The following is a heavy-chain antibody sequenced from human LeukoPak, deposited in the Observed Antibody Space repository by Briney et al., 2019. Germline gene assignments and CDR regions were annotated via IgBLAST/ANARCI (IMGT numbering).Heavy chain of an antibody. CDR3: ARDLAYSRLDY. Sequence: GGSLRLSCAVSGLTFSSSWMDWVCQAPGKGLEWVASINPDGNKKYSADSVKGRFTISRDNAENSLYLQMNSLRVEDTAFYYCARDLAYSRLDYWGQGMLVTVSS. CDR2: INPDGNKK. J-gene: IGHJ4*02. D-gene: IGHD5-18*01. V-gene: IGHV3-7*01. CDR1: GLTFSSSW.